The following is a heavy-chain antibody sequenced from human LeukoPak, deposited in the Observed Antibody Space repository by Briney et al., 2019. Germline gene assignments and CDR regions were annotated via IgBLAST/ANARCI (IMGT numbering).Heavy chain of an antibody. Sequence: SETLSLTCTVSGGSISSGDYYWRWIRQPPGKGLECIGYIYYSGSTYYNPSLKSRVTISVDTSKNQFSLKLSSVTAADTAVYYCARVLSVDYEFWSGYYQTPSCFDYWGQGTLVTVSS. J-gene: IGHJ4*02. CDR2: IYYSGST. CDR3: ARVLSVDYEFWSGYYQTPSCFDY. V-gene: IGHV4-30-4*08. D-gene: IGHD3-3*01. CDR1: GGSISSGDYY.